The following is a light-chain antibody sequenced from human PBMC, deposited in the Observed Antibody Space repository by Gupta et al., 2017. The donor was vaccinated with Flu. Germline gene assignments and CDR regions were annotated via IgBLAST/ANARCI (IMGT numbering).Light chain of an antibody. CDR3: CTYCHSFIFVV. J-gene: IGLJ2*01. CDR1: SSDVGGCHR. V-gene: IGLV2-11*03. CDR2: AVT. Sequence: FSGSSSDVGGCHRVYLYHLHPVNAPPLVIFAVTQRPSVVSARFSGSKSGNTASLTISGLLAEDEAYYYFCTYCHSFIFVVFGGGTKLTVL.